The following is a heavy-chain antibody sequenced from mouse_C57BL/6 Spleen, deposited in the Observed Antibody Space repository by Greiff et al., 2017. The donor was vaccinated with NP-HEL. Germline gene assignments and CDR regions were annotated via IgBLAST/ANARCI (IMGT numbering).Heavy chain of an antibody. CDR1: GYAFSSSW. Sequence: QVQLQQSGPELVKPGASVKISCKASGYAFSSSWMNWVKQRPGKGLEWIGRIYPGDGDTNYNGKFKGKATLTADKSSSTAYMQLSSLTSEDSAVYFCAEGYYGSSYDSSMDYWGQGTSVTVSS. CDR2: IYPGDGDT. D-gene: IGHD1-1*01. V-gene: IGHV1-82*01. CDR3: AEGYYGSSYDSSMDY. J-gene: IGHJ4*01.